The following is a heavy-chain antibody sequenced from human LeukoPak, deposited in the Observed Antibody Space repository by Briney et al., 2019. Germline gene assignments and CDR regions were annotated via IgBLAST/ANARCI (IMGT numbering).Heavy chain of an antibody. D-gene: IGHD6-13*01. V-gene: IGHV2-5*01. CDR2: IYWSDVK. J-gene: IGHJ3*01. Sequence: SGPTLVKPTQTLTLTCTCSGFSVRTDGVGVGWIRQPPGKALEWLALIYWSDVKRYRPSLKSRLTITKDTSKNQVVLTMTNTDPVDTATYFCAHSRPRTGYSFDVWGQGTMVTVSS. CDR3: AHSRPRTGYSFDV. CDR1: GFSVRTDGVG.